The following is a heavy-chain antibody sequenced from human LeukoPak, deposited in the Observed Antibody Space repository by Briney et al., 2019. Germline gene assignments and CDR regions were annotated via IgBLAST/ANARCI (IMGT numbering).Heavy chain of an antibody. CDR1: GYTLTDYY. D-gene: IGHD4-11*01. Sequence: ASVKVSCKASGYTLTDYYIHWLRQAPGQGLEWMGWINPNSGVTNYAQKFQGRVTLTRDTPISTAYMEVSRLRSDDPAAYYCARAHMTTVTLGDYWGQGSLVTVSS. CDR2: INPNSGVT. J-gene: IGHJ4*02. CDR3: ARAHMTTVTLGDY. V-gene: IGHV1-2*02.